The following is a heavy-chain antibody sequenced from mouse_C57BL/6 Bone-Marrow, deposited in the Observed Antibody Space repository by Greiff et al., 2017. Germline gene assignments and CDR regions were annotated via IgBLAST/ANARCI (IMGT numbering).Heavy chain of an antibody. Sequence: EVQLQQSGTVLARPGASVKMSCKTSGYTFTSYWMHWVKQRPGQGLEWIGAIYPGNSDTSYNQKFKGKAKLTAVTSASPAYMELSSLTNEDSAVYYCTRCGSLLYWYFDVWGTGTTVTVSS. V-gene: IGHV1-5*01. J-gene: IGHJ1*03. D-gene: IGHD6-1*01. CDR2: IYPGNSDT. CDR3: TRCGSLLYWYFDV. CDR1: GYTFTSYW.